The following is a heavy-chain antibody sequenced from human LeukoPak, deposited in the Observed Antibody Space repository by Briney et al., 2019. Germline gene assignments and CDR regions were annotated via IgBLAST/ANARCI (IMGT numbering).Heavy chain of an antibody. CDR1: GYTFSSYS. CDR2: ISSSSSYI. CDR3: ARGYWPYGGLWFDP. J-gene: IGHJ5*02. Sequence: NAGGSLRLSCAASGYTFSSYSMNWVRQAPGKGLEWVSSISSSSSYIYYADSVKGRFTISRDNAKNSLYLQMNSLRAEDTAVYYCARGYWPYGGLWFDPWGQGTLVTVSS. D-gene: IGHD4-23*01. V-gene: IGHV3-21*01.